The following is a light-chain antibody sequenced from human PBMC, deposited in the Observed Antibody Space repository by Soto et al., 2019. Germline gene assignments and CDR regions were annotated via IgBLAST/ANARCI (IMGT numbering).Light chain of an antibody. CDR2: DVS. Sequence: QSALTQPRSVSGSPGQSVTISCTGTSSDVAGYNFVSWYQQHPGKAPKFMIYDVSKRPSGVPDRFSGSKSGNTASLTISGLQAEDEADYYCCSYAGSYTYVFGAGTKLTV. CDR3: CSYAGSYTYV. J-gene: IGLJ1*01. CDR1: SSDVAGYNF. V-gene: IGLV2-11*01.